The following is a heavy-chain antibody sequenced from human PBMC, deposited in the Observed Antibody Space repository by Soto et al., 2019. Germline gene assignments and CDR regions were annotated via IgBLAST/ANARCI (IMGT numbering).Heavy chain of an antibody. CDR1: GGSISSGGYY. J-gene: IGHJ6*02. Sequence: SETLSLTCTVSGGSISSGGYYWSWIRHHPGKGLEWIGYIYYSGSTYYNPSLKSRVTISVDTSKNQFSLKLSSVTAADTAVYYCARDGLVPAAKINYYYYGMDVWGQGTTVTVSS. CDR2: IYYSGST. V-gene: IGHV4-31*03. D-gene: IGHD2-2*01. CDR3: ARDGLVPAAKINYYYYGMDV.